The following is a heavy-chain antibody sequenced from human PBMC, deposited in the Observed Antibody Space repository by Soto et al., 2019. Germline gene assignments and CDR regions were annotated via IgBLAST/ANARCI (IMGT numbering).Heavy chain of an antibody. CDR3: ARVNYDSTGLDYYSEY. CDR1: GFTFSSYG. CDR2: IWYDGSYK. V-gene: IGHV3-33*01. D-gene: IGHD3-22*01. Sequence: PGGSLRLSCAASGFTFSSYGMYWVRQAPGKGLEWVALIWYDGSYKYYADSVKGRFTIPRDNSKNTLYLQMNSLRDEDTAVYYCARVNYDSTGLDYYSEYWGQGTLVTVSS. J-gene: IGHJ4*02.